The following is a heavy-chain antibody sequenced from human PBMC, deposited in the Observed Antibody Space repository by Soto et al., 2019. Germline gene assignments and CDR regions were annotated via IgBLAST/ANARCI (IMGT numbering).Heavy chain of an antibody. CDR3: NKWGCIPSSSPFYYDGVDV. CDR2: IRSKAYGGAT. J-gene: IGHJ6*01. Sequence: PGWSLRLSCTASGFTFGDYAMSWFRQAPGKGLEWVGFIRSKAYGGATEYAASVKGRFTISRDDSKSIAYLQMNSLKTEETAVYYCNKWGCIPSSSPFYYDGVDVGGQGTMVIVXS. V-gene: IGHV3-49*03. D-gene: IGHD2-8*02. CDR1: GFTFGDYA.